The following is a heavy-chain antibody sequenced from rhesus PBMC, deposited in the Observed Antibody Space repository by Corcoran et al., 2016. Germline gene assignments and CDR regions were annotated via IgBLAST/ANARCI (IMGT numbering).Heavy chain of an antibody. CDR2: ISGSNART. D-gene: IGHD4-29*01. J-gene: IGHJ4*01. CDR1: GGSINNNY. Sequence: QLQLQESGPGLVKPSETLSPTCAVSGGSINNNYCSWIRHPPGKGRKWIGRISGSNARTDYTPSLRSRVTISTDMSKNQISLNLKSVTAADTAVYFCANLYGSDRAWGQGVLVTVSS. V-gene: IGHV4-173*01. CDR3: ANLYGSDRA.